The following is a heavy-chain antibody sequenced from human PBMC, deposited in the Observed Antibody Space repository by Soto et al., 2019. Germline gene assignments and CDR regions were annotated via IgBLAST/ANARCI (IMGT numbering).Heavy chain of an antibody. V-gene: IGHV4-39*01. D-gene: IGHD5-18*01. CDR1: GGSISSSSYY. Sequence: SETLSLTCTVSGGSISSSSYYWGWIRQPPGKGLEWIGSIYYSGSTYYNPSLKSRVTISVDTSKNQFSLKLSSVTAADTAVYYCARHYAAMDKLDYWGQGTLVTVS. CDR2: IYYSGST. CDR3: ARHYAAMDKLDY. J-gene: IGHJ4*02.